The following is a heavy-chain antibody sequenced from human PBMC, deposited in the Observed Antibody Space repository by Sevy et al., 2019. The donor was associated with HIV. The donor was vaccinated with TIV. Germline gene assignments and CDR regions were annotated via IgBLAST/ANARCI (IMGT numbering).Heavy chain of an antibody. CDR3: ARDLSYDSSGYYPDY. CDR2: INPNSGGT. Sequence: ASVKVSCKASGYTFTGYYMHWVRQAPGQGLEWMGWINPNSGGTNYAKKFQGRVTMTRDTSISTAYMELSRLRSDDTAVYYCARDLSYDSSGYYPDYWGQGTLVTVSS. D-gene: IGHD3-22*01. J-gene: IGHJ4*02. CDR1: GYTFTGYY. V-gene: IGHV1-2*02.